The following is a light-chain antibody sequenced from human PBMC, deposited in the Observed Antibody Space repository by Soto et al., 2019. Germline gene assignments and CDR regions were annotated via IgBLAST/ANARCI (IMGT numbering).Light chain of an antibody. CDR2: LGS. V-gene: IGKV2-28*01. CDR1: QSLLHSNGYNY. CDR3: MQALQTSWT. Sequence: DIVMTQSPLSLPVTPGEPASISCKSSQSLLHSNGYNYLDWFLQKPGQSPQLLIFLGSNRASGVPDRFSGSGSGTYFTLKISRVEAEDVGVYYCMQALQTSWTFGQGTKVQI. J-gene: IGKJ1*01.